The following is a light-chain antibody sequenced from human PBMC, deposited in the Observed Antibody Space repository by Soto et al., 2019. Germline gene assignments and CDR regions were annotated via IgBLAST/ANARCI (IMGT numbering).Light chain of an antibody. CDR2: GAS. CDR1: QSVSSN. Sequence: EIVMTQSPATLSVSPGERATLSCRASQSVSSNLAWYQQKPGQAPRLLIYGASTRATGILARFSGSGSGTDFTLPSSRMHSEDFAVYYCQQYNNWTPTFGQGARQEIK. CDR3: QQYNNWTPT. V-gene: IGKV3-15*01. J-gene: IGKJ5*01.